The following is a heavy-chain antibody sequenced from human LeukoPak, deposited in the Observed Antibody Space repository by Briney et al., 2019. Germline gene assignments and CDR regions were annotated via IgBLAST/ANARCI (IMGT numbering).Heavy chain of an antibody. CDR1: GFTFSSYA. Sequence: GRSLRLSCAASGFTFSSYAMHWVRQAPGKGLEWVAVISYDGSNKYYADSVKGRFTISRDNSKNTLYLQMNSLRAEDTAVYYCAKGGIAVATRYYFDYWGQGTLVTVSS. CDR2: ISYDGSNK. D-gene: IGHD6-19*01. CDR3: AKGGIAVATRYYFDY. V-gene: IGHV3-30*04. J-gene: IGHJ4*02.